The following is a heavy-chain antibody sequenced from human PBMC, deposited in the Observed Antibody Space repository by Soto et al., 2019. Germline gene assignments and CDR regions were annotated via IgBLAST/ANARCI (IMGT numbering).Heavy chain of an antibody. CDR3: ARDPQWDGNHFDI. D-gene: IGHD1-26*01. CDR1: GFTFSTYW. Sequence: EVQLVESGGGLVQPGGALRLSCATSGFTFSTYWMHWVRQVPGKGPVWVSRINDEGRSTSYADSVKGRFTISRDNAKNTLYLQRNSLRAEDTAVYYCARDPQWDGNHFDIWGQGTMVTVSS. V-gene: IGHV3-74*01. J-gene: IGHJ3*02. CDR2: INDEGRST.